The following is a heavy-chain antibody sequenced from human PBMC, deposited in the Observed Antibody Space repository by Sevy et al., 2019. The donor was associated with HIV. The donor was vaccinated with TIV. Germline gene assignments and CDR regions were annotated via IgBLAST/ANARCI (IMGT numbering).Heavy chain of an antibody. CDR2: ISGSGGST. Sequence: GGCLRLSCAASGFTFSSYAMSWVRQAPGKGLEWLSAISGSGGSTYYADSVKGRFTISRDNSNNTLYLQMNSLRAEAKAVYYRAKEAVAGTGDYWGQGTLVTVSS. CDR1: GFTFSSYA. D-gene: IGHD6-19*01. J-gene: IGHJ4*02. V-gene: IGHV3-23*01. CDR3: AKEAVAGTGDY.